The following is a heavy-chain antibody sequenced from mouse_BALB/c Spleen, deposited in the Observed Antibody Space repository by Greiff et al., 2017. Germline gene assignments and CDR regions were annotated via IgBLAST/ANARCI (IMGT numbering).Heavy chain of an antibody. V-gene: IGHV10-1*02. J-gene: IGHJ4*01. CDR3: VRHPDLAMDY. Sequence: EVMLVESGGGLVQPKGSLKLSCAASGFTFNTYAMNWVRQAPGKGLEWVARIRSKSNNYATYYADSVKDRFTISRDDSQSMLYLQMNNLKTEDTAMYYCVRHPDLAMDYWGQGTSVTVSS. CDR1: GFTFNTYA. CDR2: IRSKSNNYAT.